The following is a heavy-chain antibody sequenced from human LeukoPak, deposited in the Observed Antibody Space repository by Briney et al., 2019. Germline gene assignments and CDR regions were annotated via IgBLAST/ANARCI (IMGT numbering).Heavy chain of an antibody. V-gene: IGHV3-74*01. D-gene: IGHD6-13*01. J-gene: IGHJ4*02. CDR3: ASSSWYFQYYFDY. CDR1: GFTFSSYW. Sequence: PGGSLRLSCAASGFTFSSYWMHWVRQAPGKGLVWVSRINSDGSSTSYADSVKGRFTISRDNAKNTLYLQMNSLRAEDTAVYYCASSSWYFQYYFDYWGQGTLVTVSS. CDR2: INSDGSST.